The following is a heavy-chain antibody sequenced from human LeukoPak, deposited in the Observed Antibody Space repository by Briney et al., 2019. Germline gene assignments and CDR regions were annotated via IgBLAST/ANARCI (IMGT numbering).Heavy chain of an antibody. CDR1: GYSFTTYW. CDR2: IYPSDSDT. CDR3: ARVPYSASSAYNWFDP. Sequence: GESLKISCKGSGYSFTTYWIAWVRQMPGKGLEWMGIIYPSDSDTSYSPSFQGQVTISADKPISTAYLQWSSLEVSDTAMYYCARVPYSASSAYNWFDPWGQGTLVTVSS. V-gene: IGHV5-51*04. D-gene: IGHD6-6*01. J-gene: IGHJ5*02.